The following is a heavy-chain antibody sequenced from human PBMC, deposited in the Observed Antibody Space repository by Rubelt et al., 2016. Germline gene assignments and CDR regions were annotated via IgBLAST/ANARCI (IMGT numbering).Heavy chain of an antibody. CDR3: ARPEDTYGNDWYFVY. CDR1: GFTFSSYG. CDR2: IGSSSSTI. D-gene: IGHD5-18*01. V-gene: IGHV3-48*01. J-gene: IGHJ4*02. Sequence: EVQLLESGGGLVQPGRSLRLSCAASGFTFSSYGMHWVRQAPGQGLEWVSYIGSSSSTIFYADSVKGRFTISRDNAKNSLYLQMNSLRAEDTAIYYWARPEDTYGNDWYFVYWGQGTLVTVAS.